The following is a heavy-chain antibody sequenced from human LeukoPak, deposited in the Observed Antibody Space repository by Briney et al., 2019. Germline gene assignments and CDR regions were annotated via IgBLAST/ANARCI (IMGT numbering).Heavy chain of an antibody. Sequence: GGSLRLSCAASGFTFSSYGMHWVRQAPGKGLEWVAVIWFDGSDEIYADSVRGRFTISRDNSKNTLYLQMNSLRGEDTAVYYCARDLPDNSRRNYFDYWGQGTLVTVSS. CDR1: GFTFSSYG. CDR3: ARDLPDNSRRNYFDY. J-gene: IGHJ4*02. V-gene: IGHV3-33*01. CDR2: IWFDGSDE. D-gene: IGHD1-1*01.